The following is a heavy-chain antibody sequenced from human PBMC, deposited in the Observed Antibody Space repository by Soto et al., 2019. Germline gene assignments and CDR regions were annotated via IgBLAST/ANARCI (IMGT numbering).Heavy chain of an antibody. V-gene: IGHV3-21*01. J-gene: IGHJ6*02. D-gene: IGHD3-22*01. CDR1: GFTFSSYS. Sequence: GGSLRLSCAASGFTFSSYSMNWVRQAPGKGLEWVSSISSSSSYINYADSVKGRFTISRDNAKNSLYLQMNSLRAEDTTVYYCARDGARAADSIGYSYYYYGMDVCGQGTTVTVSS. CDR3: ARDGARAADSIGYSYYYYGMDV. CDR2: ISSSSSYI.